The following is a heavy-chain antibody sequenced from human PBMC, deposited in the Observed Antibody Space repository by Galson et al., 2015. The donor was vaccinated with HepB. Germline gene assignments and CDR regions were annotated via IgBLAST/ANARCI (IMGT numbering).Heavy chain of an antibody. V-gene: IGHV3-43*01. J-gene: IGHJ4*02. CDR1: GFTFDDYT. Sequence: SLRLSCAASGFTFDDYTMHWVRQAPGKGLEWVSLISWDGGSTYYADSVKGRFTISRDNSKNSLYLQMNSLRTEDTALYYCAKDTGGEWDERGFDYWGQGTLVTVSS. CDR2: ISWDGGST. D-gene: IGHD1-26*01. CDR3: AKDTGGEWDERGFDY.